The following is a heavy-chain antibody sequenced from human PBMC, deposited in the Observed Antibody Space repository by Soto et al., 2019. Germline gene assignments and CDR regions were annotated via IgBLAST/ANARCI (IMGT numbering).Heavy chain of an antibody. D-gene: IGHD1-26*01. V-gene: IGHV4-30-4*01. CDR1: GGSIISGDYY. Sequence: TSETLSVTCTVPGGSIISGDYYWSWNRQPPGKGLECIGYIHYSGITIYNPSLKGRVTLSLDTSKNQFSLKLTPVTAADTAVHYCARLPNSGRNPPFDSWGQGTLVTVSS. J-gene: IGHJ4*02. CDR3: ARLPNSGRNPPFDS. CDR2: IHYSGIT.